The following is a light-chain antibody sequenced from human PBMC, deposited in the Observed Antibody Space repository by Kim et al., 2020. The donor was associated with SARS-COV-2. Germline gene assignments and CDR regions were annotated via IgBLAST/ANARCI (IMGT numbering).Light chain of an antibody. CDR3: LQDYNSPWT. CDR2: AAA. CDR1: RSIRND. J-gene: IGKJ1*01. Sequence: ASVGDRVTITCRASRSIRNDLSWYQQKPGKAPKLLSYAAASLQSGVPSRFSGSGSGTDFTLTISSLQPEEFATYYCLQDYNSPWTFGQGTKVDIK. V-gene: IGKV1-6*02.